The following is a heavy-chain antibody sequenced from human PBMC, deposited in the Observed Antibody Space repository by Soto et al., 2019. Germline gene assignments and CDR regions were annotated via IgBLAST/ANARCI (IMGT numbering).Heavy chain of an antibody. D-gene: IGHD3-9*01. Sequence: PGGSLRLSCAASGFTFSSYWMHWVRQAPGKGLVWVSRINSDGSSTSYADSVKGRFTISRDNAKNTLYLQMNSLRAEDTAVYYCARARLRYFDWSPGAFDSWGQGTRVTVSS. CDR1: GFTFSSYW. V-gene: IGHV3-74*01. CDR2: INSDGSST. CDR3: ARARLRYFDWSPGAFDS. J-gene: IGHJ3*02.